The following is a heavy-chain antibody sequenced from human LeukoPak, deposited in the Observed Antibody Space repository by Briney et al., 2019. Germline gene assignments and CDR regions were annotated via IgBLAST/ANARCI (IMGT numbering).Heavy chain of an antibody. CDR3: ARGRGLPGPLDY. J-gene: IGHJ4*02. CDR1: GLTVTSNY. V-gene: IGHV3-21*01. D-gene: IGHD3-10*01. CDR2: ISSSSSHI. Sequence: GGSLRLSCAASGLTVTSNYMNWVRQAPGKGLEWVSSISSSSSHIYYADSVKGRFTISRDNAKNSLYLQMNSLRAEDTAVYYCARGRGLPGPLDYWGQGTLVTVSS.